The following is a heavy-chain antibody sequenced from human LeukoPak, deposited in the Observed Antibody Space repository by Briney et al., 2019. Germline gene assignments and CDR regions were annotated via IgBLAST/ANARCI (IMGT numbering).Heavy chain of an antibody. CDR2: INHSGST. J-gene: IGHJ4*02. D-gene: IGHD4-17*01. V-gene: IGHV4-34*01. CDR3: ARGRAVTSIDY. CDR1: GGSFSGYY. Sequence: ASETLSLTCAVYGGSFSGYYWSWIRQTPGKGLEWIGEINHSGSTNYNPSLKSRVTISVDTSKNQFSLKLSSVTAADTAVYYCARGRAVTSIDYWGQGTLVTVSS.